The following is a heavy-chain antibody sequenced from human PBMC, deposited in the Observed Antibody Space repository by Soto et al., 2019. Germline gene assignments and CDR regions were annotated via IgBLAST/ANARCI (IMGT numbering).Heavy chain of an antibody. CDR3: TSADIAGAVRGSYYYYNGMDV. CDR1: GFTFGDYA. V-gene: IGHV3-49*03. Sequence: PGGSLILSCTASGFTFGDYAMSWFRQAPGKGLEWVGFIRSKAYGGTTEYAASVKGRFTISRDDSKSIAYLQMNSLKTEDTAVYYCTSADIAGAVRGSYYYYNGMDVWGQGTTVTVSS. J-gene: IGHJ6*02. D-gene: IGHD6-19*01. CDR2: IRSKAYGGTT.